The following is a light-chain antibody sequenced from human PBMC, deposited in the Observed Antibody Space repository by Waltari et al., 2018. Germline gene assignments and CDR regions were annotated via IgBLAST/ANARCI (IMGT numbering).Light chain of an antibody. Sequence: EIVMTQSPVTLSVSPGERATLSCRASQSVGTKLAWYQQKPCQAPRLLIYGASTRATGIAARFSGSGSGTEFTLTISSLQSEDVAIYYCQQYNLWPWTFDQGTKVDIK. CDR3: QQYNLWPWT. CDR1: QSVGTK. J-gene: IGKJ1*01. V-gene: IGKV3-15*01. CDR2: GAS.